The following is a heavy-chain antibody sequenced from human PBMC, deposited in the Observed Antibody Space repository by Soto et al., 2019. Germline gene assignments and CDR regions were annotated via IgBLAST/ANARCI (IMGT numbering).Heavy chain of an antibody. D-gene: IGHD6-13*01. V-gene: IGHV4-34*01. CDR2: INHSGST. J-gene: IGHJ4*02. CDR3: ARFPKAAAGACFDY. Sequence: SPTLSLTCAVYGGSFSGYYWSWIRQPPGKGLEWIGEINHSGSTNYNPSLKSRVTISVDTSKNQFSLKLSSVTAADTAVYYCARFPKAAAGACFDYWGQGTLVTVSS. CDR1: GGSFSGYY.